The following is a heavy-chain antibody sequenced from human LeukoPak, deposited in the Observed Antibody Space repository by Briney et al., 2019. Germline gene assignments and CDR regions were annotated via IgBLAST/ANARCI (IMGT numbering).Heavy chain of an antibody. V-gene: IGHV4-59*01. Sequence: SETLSLTCTVSGGSISSYYWSWIRQPPGKGLEWLGYIYYSGSTNYNPSLKSRVTISVDTSKNQFSLKLSSVTAADTAVYYCARANMITFGGVITYFFDYWGQGTLVTVSS. CDR1: GGSISSYY. CDR2: IYYSGST. J-gene: IGHJ4*02. CDR3: ARANMITFGGVITYFFDY. D-gene: IGHD3-16*02.